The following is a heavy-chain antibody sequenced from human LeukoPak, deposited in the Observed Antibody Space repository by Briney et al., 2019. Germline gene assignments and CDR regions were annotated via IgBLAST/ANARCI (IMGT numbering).Heavy chain of an antibody. V-gene: IGHV3-30-3*01. CDR1: GFTFSSYA. CDR3: ARNENSGWGYFDY. D-gene: IGHD5-12*01. Sequence: GGSLRLSCAASGFTFSSYAMHWVRQAPGKGLEWVAVISYDGSNKYYADSVKGRFTISRDNSKNTLYLQMNSLRAEDTAVYYCARNENSGWGYFDYWGQGTLVTVSS. CDR2: ISYDGSNK. J-gene: IGHJ4*02.